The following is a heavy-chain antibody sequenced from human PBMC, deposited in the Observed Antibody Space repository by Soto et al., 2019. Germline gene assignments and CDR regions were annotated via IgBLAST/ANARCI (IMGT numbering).Heavy chain of an antibody. D-gene: IGHD3-16*02. CDR2: IYYSGST. V-gene: IGHV4-31*01. Sequence: QVQLQESGPGLVKPSQTLSLTCTVSGGSISSGGYYWSWIRQHPGKGLEWIGYIYYSGSTYYNPSLKSPVTISVDTSKNQFSLKLSSVTAADTAVYYCARERVTFGGVINEMDYWGQGTLVTVSS. CDR3: ARERVTFGGVINEMDY. CDR1: GGSISSGGYY. J-gene: IGHJ4*02.